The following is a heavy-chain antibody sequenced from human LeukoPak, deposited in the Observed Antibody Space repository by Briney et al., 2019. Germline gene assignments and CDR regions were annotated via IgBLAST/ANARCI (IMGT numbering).Heavy chain of an antibody. Sequence: PGGSLRLSCAASGFTFSSYSMNWVRQAPGKGLEWVSSISSSSSYIYYADSAKGRFTISRDNAKNSLYLQMNSLRAEDTAVYYCATEIAVAGFDYRGQGTLVTVSS. J-gene: IGHJ4*02. CDR3: ATEIAVAGFDY. V-gene: IGHV3-21*01. D-gene: IGHD6-19*01. CDR1: GFTFSSYS. CDR2: ISSSSSYI.